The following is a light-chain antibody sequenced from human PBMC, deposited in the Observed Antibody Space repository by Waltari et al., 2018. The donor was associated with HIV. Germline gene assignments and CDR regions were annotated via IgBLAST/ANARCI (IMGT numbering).Light chain of an antibody. V-gene: IGLV2-14*01. J-gene: IGLJ2*01. CDR1: SSDVGAYNY. CDR2: EVT. Sequence: QSALTQPASVSGSPGQSITISCTGTSSDVGAYNYVSWYQQHPDKAPKLMIYEVTNRPSGVSNRFSGSKSGNTASLTISGLQGEDEADYHCSSQSTTGTPVLFGGGTKLTVL. CDR3: SSQSTTGTPVL.